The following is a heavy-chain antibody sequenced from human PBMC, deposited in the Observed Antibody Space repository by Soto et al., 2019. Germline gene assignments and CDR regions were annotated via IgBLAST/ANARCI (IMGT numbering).Heavy chain of an antibody. CDR3: ANYPTTVTSDY. CDR1: GGSVTTGSYY. D-gene: IGHD4-17*01. J-gene: IGHJ4*02. V-gene: IGHV4-61*01. CDR2: IYYSGST. Sequence: SETLSLTCTVSGGSVTTGSYYWSWIRQPPGKGLEWIRYIYYSGSTNYNPSLKSRVTISVDTSKNQFSLKLRSVTAADTAVYYCANYPTTVTSDYWGQGTLVTVSS.